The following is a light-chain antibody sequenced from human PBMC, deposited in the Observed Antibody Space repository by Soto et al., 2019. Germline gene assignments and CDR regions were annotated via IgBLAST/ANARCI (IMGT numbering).Light chain of an antibody. J-gene: IGKJ1*01. CDR1: RYIRSD. V-gene: IGKV1-6*01. CDR2: AAF. Sequence: IQMTQSPSSLSASVGDRVTITCRASRYIRSDLSWYQQRPGQAPKVLIYAAFSLQSGVPSRFSGCGSGTDFTLTISSLQPEDFAPYYCLQDYNYPWTFGQGTKVEIK. CDR3: LQDYNYPWT.